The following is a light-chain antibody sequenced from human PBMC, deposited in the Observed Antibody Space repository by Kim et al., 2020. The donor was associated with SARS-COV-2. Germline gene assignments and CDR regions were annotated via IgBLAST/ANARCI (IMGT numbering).Light chain of an antibody. Sequence: ALGQTVRITCQGDDLRTYYASWYRQKPGQAPVLVIYGKNNRPSGIPDRFSGSSSGNTASLTITGAQAEDEADYYCDSRDTSGNHVVFGGGTQLTVL. J-gene: IGLJ2*01. CDR1: DLRTYY. V-gene: IGLV3-19*01. CDR2: GKN. CDR3: DSRDTSGNHVV.